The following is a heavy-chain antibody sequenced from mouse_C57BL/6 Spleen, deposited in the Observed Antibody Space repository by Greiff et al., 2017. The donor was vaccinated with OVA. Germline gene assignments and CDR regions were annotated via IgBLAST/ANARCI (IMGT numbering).Heavy chain of an antibody. CDR3: ARAFKGYWYFDV. CDR2: INPGSGGT. J-gene: IGHJ1*03. Sequence: QVQLQQSGAELVRPGTSVKVSCKASGYAFTNYLIEWVKQRPGQGLEWIGVINPGSGGTNYNEKFKGKATLTADKSSSTAYMQRSSLTSEDSAVYFCARAFKGYWYFDVWGTGTTVTVSS. V-gene: IGHV1-54*01. CDR1: GYAFTNYL.